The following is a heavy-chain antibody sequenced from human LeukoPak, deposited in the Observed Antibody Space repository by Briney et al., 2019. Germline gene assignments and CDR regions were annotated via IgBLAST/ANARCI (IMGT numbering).Heavy chain of an antibody. J-gene: IGHJ3*02. Sequence: ASVKVSCKVSGHTLSEISMHWVRQAPGKGLEWMGSFDPKDGETMYAENFQGRFTMTEDTSRDTAYMELSSLRSEDTAVYFCATDKGGPGTTFHDPFDNWGQGTMVTVSS. D-gene: IGHD1-7*01. CDR2: FDPKDGET. CDR1: GHTLSEIS. V-gene: IGHV1-24*01. CDR3: ATDKGGPGTTFHDPFDN.